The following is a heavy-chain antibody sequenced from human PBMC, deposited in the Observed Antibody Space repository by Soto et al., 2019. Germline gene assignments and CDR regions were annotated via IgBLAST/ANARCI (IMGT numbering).Heavy chain of an antibody. V-gene: IGHV4-4*07. CDR2: IYTSGST. CDR1: GGSISRYY. J-gene: IGHJ4*02. Sequence: SETLSLTCTVSGGSISRYYWSWIRQPAGKGLEWIGRIYTSGSTNYNPSLKSRVTMSVDTSKNQFSLKLSSVTAADTAVYYCARACSSNSCYDVFDYWGQGTLVTVSS. D-gene: IGHD2-2*01. CDR3: ARACSSNSCYDVFDY.